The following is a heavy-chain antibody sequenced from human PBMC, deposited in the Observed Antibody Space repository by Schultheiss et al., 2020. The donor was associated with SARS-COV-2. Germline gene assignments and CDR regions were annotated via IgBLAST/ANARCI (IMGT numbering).Heavy chain of an antibody. J-gene: IGHJ3*02. Sequence: GSLRLSCAVSGYSISSGYYWGWIRQPPGKGLEWIGYIYYSGSTNYNPSLKSRVTISVDTSKNQFSLKLSSVTAADTAVYYCARDGISIDRTWAFDIWGQGTMVTVSS. CDR3: ARDGISIDRTWAFDI. CDR1: GYSISSGYY. D-gene: IGHD3-3*01. CDR2: IYYSGST. V-gene: IGHV4-38-2*02.